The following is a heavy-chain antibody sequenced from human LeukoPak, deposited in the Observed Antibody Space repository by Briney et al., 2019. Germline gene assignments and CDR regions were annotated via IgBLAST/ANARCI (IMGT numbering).Heavy chain of an antibody. V-gene: IGHV1-69*13. CDR2: IIPIFGTA. Sequence: SVKVSCKASGGTFSSYAISWVRQAPGQGLEWMGGIIPIFGTANYAQKFQGRVTITADESTSTAYMELSSLRSEDTAVYYCARVGYYYDSSGLDYWGQGTLVTVSS. J-gene: IGHJ4*02. CDR3: ARVGYYYDSSGLDY. D-gene: IGHD3-22*01. CDR1: GGTFSSYA.